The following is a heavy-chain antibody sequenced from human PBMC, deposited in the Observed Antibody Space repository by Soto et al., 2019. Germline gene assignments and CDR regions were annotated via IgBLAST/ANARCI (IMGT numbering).Heavy chain of an antibody. V-gene: IGHV3-7*04. CDR3: ARFYYDSSGYLPSPYYYYYGMDV. CDR1: GSTFSSYW. CDR2: IKQDGSEK. J-gene: IGHJ6*02. Sequence: GGSLRLSCAASGSTFSSYWMSWVRQAPWKGLEWVANIKQDGSEKYYVDSVKGRFTISRDNAKNSLYLQMNSLRAEDTAVYYCARFYYDSSGYLPSPYYYYYGMDVWGQGTTVTVSS. D-gene: IGHD3-22*01.